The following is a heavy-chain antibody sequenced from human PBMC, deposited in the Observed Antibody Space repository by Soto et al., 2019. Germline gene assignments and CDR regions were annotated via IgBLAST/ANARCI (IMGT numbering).Heavy chain of an antibody. J-gene: IGHJ6*02. V-gene: IGHV5-51*01. Sequence: PGVSLKVSCKGAGYSFTSYWSGWVRQMPGKGLEWMGIIYPGDSDTRYSPSFQGRVTISADKSTSTAYLQWSSLKASDTAMYYCARPRSSSRNYYGMDVWGQGTTVTVSS. D-gene: IGHD6-13*01. CDR3: ARPRSSSRNYYGMDV. CDR2: IYPGDSDT. CDR1: GYSFTSYW.